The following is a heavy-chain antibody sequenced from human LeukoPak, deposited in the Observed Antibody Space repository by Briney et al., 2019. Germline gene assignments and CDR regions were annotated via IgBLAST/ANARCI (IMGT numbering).Heavy chain of an antibody. Sequence: ASVKVSCKASGYTFTGYYMHWVRQAPGQGLEWMGWINPNSGDTKYAQKFQDRVTMTRDTSISTAYMELSRLRSDDTAVYFCARGRPGIYFDYWGQGTLVTVSS. J-gene: IGHJ4*02. V-gene: IGHV1-2*02. CDR1: GYTFTGYY. D-gene: IGHD1-14*01. CDR2: INPNSGDT. CDR3: ARGRPGIYFDY.